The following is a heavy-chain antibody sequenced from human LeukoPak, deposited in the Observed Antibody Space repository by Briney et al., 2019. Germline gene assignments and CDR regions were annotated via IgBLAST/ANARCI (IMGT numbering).Heavy chain of an antibody. CDR1: GFTFSSYW. Sequence: GGSLRLSCAASGFTFSSYWMSWVRQAPGKGLEWVANIKQDGSEKYYVDSVKGRFTIYRDNAKKSLYLQMNSLRAEDTAVYYCARGSTVYYYYYMDVWGKGTTVTISS. J-gene: IGHJ6*03. D-gene: IGHD2-2*01. V-gene: IGHV3-7*01. CDR2: IKQDGSEK. CDR3: ARGSTVYYYYYMDV.